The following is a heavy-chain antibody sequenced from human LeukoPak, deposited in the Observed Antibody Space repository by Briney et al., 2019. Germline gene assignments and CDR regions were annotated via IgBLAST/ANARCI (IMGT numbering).Heavy chain of an antibody. CDR3: TSQVYYYDSRGDYYYYYYMDV. CDR2: IRSKAYGGTT. D-gene: IGHD3-22*01. V-gene: IGHV3-49*04. J-gene: IGHJ6*03. CDR1: GFTFGDYA. Sequence: GRSLRLSCTASGFTFGDYAMSWVRQAPGKGLEWVGFIRSKAYGGTTEYAASVKGRFTISRDDSKSIAYLQMNSLKTEDTAVYYCTSQVYYYDSRGDYYYYYYMDVWGKGTTVTISS.